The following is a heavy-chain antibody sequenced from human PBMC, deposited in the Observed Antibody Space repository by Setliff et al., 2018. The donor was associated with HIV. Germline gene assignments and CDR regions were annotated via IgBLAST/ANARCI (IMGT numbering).Heavy chain of an antibody. CDR2: ISYTGST. D-gene: IGHD3-9*01. CDR1: GFTFSTYP. Sequence: PGGSLRLSCAASGFTFSTYPMSWIRQPPGKGLEWIGTISYTGSTYYDPSLKSRVTISLDTSKNQFFLKLSSVTAPDTAIYYCARQTWEYYDTLTGYYRSPKNFDSWGQGTLV. CDR3: ARQTWEYYDTLTGYYRSPKNFDS. J-gene: IGHJ4*02. V-gene: IGHV4-39*01.